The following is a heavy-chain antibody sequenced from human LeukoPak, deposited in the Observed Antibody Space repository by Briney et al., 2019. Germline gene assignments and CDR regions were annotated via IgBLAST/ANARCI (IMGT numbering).Heavy chain of an antibody. Sequence: SVKVSCKASGGTFSSYAISWVRQAPRQGLEWMGGIIPIFGTANYAQKFQSRVTITADESTSTAYMELSSLRSEDTAVYYCASGAGIRFLEWLYYMDVWGKGTTVTVSS. V-gene: IGHV1-69*01. CDR3: ASGAGIRFLEWLYYMDV. J-gene: IGHJ6*03. CDR2: IIPIFGTA. CDR1: GGTFSSYA. D-gene: IGHD3-3*01.